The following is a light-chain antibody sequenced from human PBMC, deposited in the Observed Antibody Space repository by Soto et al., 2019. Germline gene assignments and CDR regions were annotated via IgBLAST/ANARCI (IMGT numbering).Light chain of an antibody. J-gene: IGKJ1*01. Sequence: DIQMTQSPSTLSASVGDRVTITCRASQSISSWLAWYQQKPGKAPNLLIYDASSLQSGVPSRFSGSGSGTEFTFTISSLQPDDFATYYCQQYNNYWTFGQGTKVDIK. CDR3: QQYNNYWT. V-gene: IGKV1-5*01. CDR2: DAS. CDR1: QSISSW.